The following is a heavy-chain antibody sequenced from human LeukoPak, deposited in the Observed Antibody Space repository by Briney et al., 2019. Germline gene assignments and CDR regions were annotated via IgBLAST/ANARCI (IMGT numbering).Heavy chain of an antibody. J-gene: IGHJ5*02. CDR2: INPNSGST. CDR3: ARGASYYASGTFYP. Sequence: ASVKVSCKASGYNFKDNYIFWVRQAPGQGLEWVGRINPNSGSTDQAQKFEGRVTSTRDTSVNTVYMELSDLRSDDTAVYYCARGASYYASGTFYPWGQGTLVTVSS. V-gene: IGHV1-2*06. CDR1: GYNFKDNY. D-gene: IGHD3-10*01.